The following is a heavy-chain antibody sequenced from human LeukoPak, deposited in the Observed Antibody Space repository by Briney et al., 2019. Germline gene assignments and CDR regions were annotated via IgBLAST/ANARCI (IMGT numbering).Heavy chain of an antibody. CDR2: INPNSGGT. CDR3: ARARDWSNWFDP. CDR1: GYTFTGYY. D-gene: IGHD1-1*01. V-gene: IGHV1-2*02. J-gene: IGHJ5*02. Sequence: ASVKVSCKASGYTFTGYYMHWVRQAPGQGLEWMGWINPNSGGTNYAQKFQGRVTMTRDTSISTAYMELRGLRSDDTAVYYCARARDWSNWFDPWGQGTLVTVSS.